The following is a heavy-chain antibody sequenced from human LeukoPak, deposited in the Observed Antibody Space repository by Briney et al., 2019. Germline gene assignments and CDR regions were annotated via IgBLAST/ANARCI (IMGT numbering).Heavy chain of an antibody. CDR2: ISTSSTTI. J-gene: IGHJ4*02. Sequence: GGSLRLSCVASGVAIRNSWMSWVRQAPGKGLEWISYISTSSTTIYYADSVKGRFTISRDNAKNSLYLQMNSLGPEDTAVYYCAREVTGTARIDYWGQGTLVTVSS. CDR3: AREVTGTARIDY. V-gene: IGHV3-48*04. D-gene: IGHD1-20*01. CDR1: GVAIRNSW.